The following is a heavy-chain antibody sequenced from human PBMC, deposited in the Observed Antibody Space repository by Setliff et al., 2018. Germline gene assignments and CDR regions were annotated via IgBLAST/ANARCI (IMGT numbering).Heavy chain of an antibody. J-gene: IGHJ3*01. D-gene: IGHD1-26*01. CDR3: ARDGGSHTRKAFDV. V-gene: IGHV3-33*01. Sequence: PGGSLRLSCATSGFTFSHYGMHWVRQAPGKGLEWVAIIWYDGSNKYYADSVKGRFTISRDSSTNTVYLQMNSLRGDDTAVYYCARDGGSHTRKAFDVWGQGTMVTVSS. CDR1: GFTFSHYG. CDR2: IWYDGSNK.